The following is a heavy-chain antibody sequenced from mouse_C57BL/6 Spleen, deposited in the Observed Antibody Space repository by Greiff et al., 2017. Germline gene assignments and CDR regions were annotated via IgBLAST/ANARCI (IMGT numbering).Heavy chain of an antibody. CDR3: ASREGAYGSSHYYAMDY. V-gene: IGHV5-17*01. CDR1: GFTFSDYG. CDR2: ISRGSSTI. J-gene: IGHJ4*01. D-gene: IGHD1-1*01. Sequence: EVKVVESGGGLVKPGGSLKLSCAASGFTFSDYGMHWVRQAPEKGLEWVAYISRGSSTIYSADTVKGRFTISRDNAKNTLFLQMTSLRSEDTAMXYCASREGAYGSSHYYAMDYWGQGTSGTVSS.